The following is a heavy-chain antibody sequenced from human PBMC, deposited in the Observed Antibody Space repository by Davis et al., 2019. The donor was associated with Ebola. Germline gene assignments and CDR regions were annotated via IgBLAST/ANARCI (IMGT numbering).Heavy chain of an antibody. CDR2: IWHSGST. CDR3: ASGTPTGNYMDV. Sequence: PSETLSLTCGVSGGSISTTNWWSWVRQSPGKGLEWMGEIWHSGSTNYNPSLKSRVTISVDKSKNQFSLRLMSVTAADTAVYYCASGTPTGNYMDVWGKGTTVTVSS. D-gene: IGHD1-14*01. V-gene: IGHV4-4*02. CDR1: GGSISTTNW. J-gene: IGHJ6*03.